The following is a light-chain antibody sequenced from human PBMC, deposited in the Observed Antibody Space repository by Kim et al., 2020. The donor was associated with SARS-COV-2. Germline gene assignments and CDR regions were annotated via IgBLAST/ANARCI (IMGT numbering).Light chain of an antibody. J-gene: IGKJ5*01. CDR2: GAS. V-gene: IGKV3-20*01. Sequence: PPEESATLSCRASQNVRGSYLAWFQQRPGQAPRLLIYGASSRATGIPDRFSGSGSGTDFTLTISRVEPEDFVVYYCQQYGSSPDTFGQGTRLEIK. CDR1: QNVRGSY. CDR3: QQYGSSPDT.